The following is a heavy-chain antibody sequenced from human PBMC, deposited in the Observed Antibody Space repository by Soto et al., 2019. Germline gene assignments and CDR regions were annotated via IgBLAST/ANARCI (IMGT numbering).Heavy chain of an antibody. V-gene: IGHV3-30*18. J-gene: IGHJ4*02. Sequence: QVQLVESGGGVVQPGRSLRLSCAASGFTFSSYGMHWVRQAPGKGLEWVAVISYDGSNKYYADSVKGRFTISRDNSKNTLYLQMNSLRAEDTAVYYCAKVGEAVWFGEKYYFDYWGPGTLVTVSS. D-gene: IGHD3-10*01. CDR1: GFTFSSYG. CDR2: ISYDGSNK. CDR3: AKVGEAVWFGEKYYFDY.